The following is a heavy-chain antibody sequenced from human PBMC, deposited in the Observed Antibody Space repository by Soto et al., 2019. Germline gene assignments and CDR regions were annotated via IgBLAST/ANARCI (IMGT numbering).Heavy chain of an antibody. V-gene: IGHV5-10-1*01. CDR3: ARHLVGYGDYLVGMDV. CDR1: GYSFTSYW. D-gene: IGHD4-17*01. CDR2: IDPSDSYT. J-gene: IGHJ6*02. Sequence: PGESLKISCKGSGYSFTSYWISWVRQMPGKGLEWMGRIDPSDSYTNYSPSFQGHVTISADKSISTAYLQWSSLEASDTAMYYCARHLVGYGDYLVGMDVWGQGTTVTVSS.